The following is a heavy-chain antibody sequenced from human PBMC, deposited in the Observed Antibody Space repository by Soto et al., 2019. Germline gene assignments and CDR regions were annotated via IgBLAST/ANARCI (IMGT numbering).Heavy chain of an antibody. CDR3: ARGLGTNGLDV. D-gene: IGHD7-27*01. CDR1: GYKFTTYG. Sequence: QVQLLQSGAEVKKPGASVKVSCKASGYKFTTYGITWVRQAPGQGLEWLGGISTYNGNTDYAQNLQDTGTMTTETSTSTAYLEVRSLTSDDTAVYFCARGLGTNGLDVWGQGTTVTVSS. V-gene: IGHV1-18*04. J-gene: IGHJ6*02. CDR2: ISTYNGNT.